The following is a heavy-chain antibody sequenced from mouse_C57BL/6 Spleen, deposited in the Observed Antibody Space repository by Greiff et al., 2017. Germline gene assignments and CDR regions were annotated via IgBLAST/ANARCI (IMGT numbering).Heavy chain of an antibody. Sequence: EVKLQESGPGLVKPSQSLSLTCSVTGYSITSGYYWNWIRQFPGNKLEWMGYISYDGSNNYNPSLKNRISITRDTSKNQFFLKLNSVTTEDTATYYCASQTARLGNAMDDWGQGTSVTVSS. D-gene: IGHD3-3*01. J-gene: IGHJ4*01. V-gene: IGHV3-6*01. CDR1: GYSITSGYY. CDR2: ISYDGSN. CDR3: ASQTARLGNAMDD.